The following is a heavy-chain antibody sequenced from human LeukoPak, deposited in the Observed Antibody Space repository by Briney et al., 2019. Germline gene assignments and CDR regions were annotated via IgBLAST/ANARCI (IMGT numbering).Heavy chain of an antibody. D-gene: IGHD3-3*01. CDR3: ARDRDFWSGYPHWYFDL. CDR1: GGSISSGSYY. Sequence: SQTLSLTCTVSGGSISSGSYYWSWIRQPAGKGLEWIGRIYTSGSTNYNPSLKSRVTISVDTSKNQFSLKLSSVTAADTAVYYCARDRDFWSGYPHWYFDLWGRGTLVTVSS. CDR2: IYTSGST. V-gene: IGHV4-61*02. J-gene: IGHJ2*01.